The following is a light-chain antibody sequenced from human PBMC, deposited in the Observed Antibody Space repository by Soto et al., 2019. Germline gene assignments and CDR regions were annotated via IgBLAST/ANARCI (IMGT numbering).Light chain of an antibody. Sequence: EIVLTQSPATLSLPPGDRATLSCRASQSVGSYLAWFQQKPGQAPRLLIYDATNRATGIPARFNVIVSGTDLTLTIRSLEPEDGEVDDGQQRRSWPRAFGQGTKVDIK. J-gene: IGKJ1*01. CDR3: QQRRSWPRA. V-gene: IGKV3-11*01. CDR2: DAT. CDR1: QSVGSY.